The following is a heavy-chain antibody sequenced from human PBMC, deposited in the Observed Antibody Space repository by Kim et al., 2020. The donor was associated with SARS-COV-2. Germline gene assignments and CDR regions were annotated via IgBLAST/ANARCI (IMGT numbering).Heavy chain of an antibody. CDR3: ARAPSENYGMDV. V-gene: IGHV1-46*01. J-gene: IGHJ6*02. Sequence: TTNEQKFKVRVTMTGDTSTSTVYMELSSLTSEDTAVYYGARAPSENYGMDVWGQGTTVTVSS. CDR2: T.